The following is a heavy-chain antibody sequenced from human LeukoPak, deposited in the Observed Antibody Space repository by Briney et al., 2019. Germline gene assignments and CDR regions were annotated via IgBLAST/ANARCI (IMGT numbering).Heavy chain of an antibody. Sequence: SETLSLTCTVSGVSISSSNSYWGWIRQPPGKGLEWIGYIYYSGSTNYNPSLKSRVTISVDTSKNQFSLKLSSVTAADTAVYYCARRAGIYYDYVWGSYRSSHFDYWGQGTLVTVSS. CDR1: GVSISSSNSY. J-gene: IGHJ4*02. D-gene: IGHD3-16*02. V-gene: IGHV4-61*05. CDR3: ARRAGIYYDYVWGSYRSSHFDY. CDR2: IYYSGST.